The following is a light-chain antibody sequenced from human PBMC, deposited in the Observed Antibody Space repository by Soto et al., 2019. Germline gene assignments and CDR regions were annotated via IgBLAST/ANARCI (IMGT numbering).Light chain of an antibody. J-gene: IGKJ1*01. CDR3: HQYNRYFSWT. CDR2: KAS. Sequence: DIQMTQSPSTLSASVGDRVTITCRASQSISSWLAWYQQKPGKAPKLLIYKASSLQSGVPSRFSGSGSGTEFPLTISSLQPDDFATYYCHQYNRYFSWTFGQGTTVEIK. V-gene: IGKV1-5*03. CDR1: QSISSW.